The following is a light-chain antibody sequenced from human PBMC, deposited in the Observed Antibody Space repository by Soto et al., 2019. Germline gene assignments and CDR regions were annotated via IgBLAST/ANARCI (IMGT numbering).Light chain of an antibody. CDR2: GAS. CDR3: QQYGSSPPT. V-gene: IGKV3-20*01. Sequence: IVLTQSPGTLSLSPGERTTLSCRASHSSSRYLAWYQQKPGQGPRLLIYGASSRATGTPDRFSGSGSWTDFTLTINRLEPEDFALYYCQQYGSSPPTFGQGTKVDI. J-gene: IGKJ1*01. CDR1: HSSSRY.